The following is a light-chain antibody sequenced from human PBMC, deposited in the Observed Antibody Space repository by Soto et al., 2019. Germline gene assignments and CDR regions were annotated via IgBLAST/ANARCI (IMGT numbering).Light chain of an antibody. V-gene: IGKV3-15*01. CDR1: QSVSSN. CDR3: QQYDDWPPWT. CDR2: GAS. J-gene: IGKJ1*01. Sequence: EIVMTQSPATLSVSPGERVNVSCRASQSVSSNLAWYHQKPGQAPRLLIYGASTRATGIPARFSGSGSGTEFTHIISSLQSEDSAVYYCQQYDDWPPWTFGPGTKVEIK.